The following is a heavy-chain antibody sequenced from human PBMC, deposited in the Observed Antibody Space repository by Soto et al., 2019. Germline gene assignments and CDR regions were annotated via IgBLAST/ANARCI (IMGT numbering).Heavy chain of an antibody. CDR3: ATLPPRIVVTVLPIPS. CDR1: GGSISSYY. V-gene: IGHV4-59*01. D-gene: IGHD2-15*01. Sequence: SETLSLTCTVPGGSISSYYWSWTRQPPGKGLEWIGYIYYSGSTNYNPSLKSRVTISVDTSKNQFSLKLSSVTAADTAVYYCATLPPRIVVTVLPIPSWGQGTLVTVSS. J-gene: IGHJ4*02. CDR2: IYYSGST.